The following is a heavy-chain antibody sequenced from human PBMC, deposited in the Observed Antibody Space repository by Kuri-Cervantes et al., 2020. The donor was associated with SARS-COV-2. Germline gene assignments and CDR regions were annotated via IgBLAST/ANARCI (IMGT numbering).Heavy chain of an antibody. CDR3: YCAPKEGFDS. Sequence: ASVKVSCKAPETTFPNYDINWVRQATGQGLEWMGMVKTNSGNTLYAQFFQGRVTMTRDTSTSTVYMELSSLTSEDTAIYYCYCAPKEGFDSWGWGTLVTVSS. CDR2: VKTNSGNT. V-gene: IGHV1-8*01. CDR1: ETTFPNYD. D-gene: IGHD2-21*01. J-gene: IGHJ4*02.